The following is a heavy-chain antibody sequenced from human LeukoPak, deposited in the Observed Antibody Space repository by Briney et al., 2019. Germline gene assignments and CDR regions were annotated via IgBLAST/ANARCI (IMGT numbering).Heavy chain of an antibody. J-gene: IGHJ5*02. V-gene: IGHV3-74*01. CDR3: ARDRSSSISWFDP. Sequence: GGSLRLSCAASGFTFSSSWMYWVRQAPGKGLVCVSRINSDESITTYADSVKGRFTISRDNAKNTLYLQMNSLRAEDTAVYYCARDRSSSISWFDPWGQGTLVTVSS. CDR1: GFTFSSSW. D-gene: IGHD6-13*01. CDR2: INSDESIT.